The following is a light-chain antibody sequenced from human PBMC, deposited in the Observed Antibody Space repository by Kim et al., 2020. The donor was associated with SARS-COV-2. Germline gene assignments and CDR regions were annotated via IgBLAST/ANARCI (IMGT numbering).Light chain of an antibody. Sequence: QSVLTQPPSASGTPGQRVTISCSGSSSNIGSNNVVWYQQFPGAAPNVLIHSNNQRPSGIPDRFSSSRSGTSASLAISGLQSGDEADYYCAVWDDSLKQGVFGGGTQLTVL. CDR3: AVWDDSLKQGV. CDR2: SNN. V-gene: IGLV1-44*01. CDR1: SSNIGSNN. J-gene: IGLJ3*02.